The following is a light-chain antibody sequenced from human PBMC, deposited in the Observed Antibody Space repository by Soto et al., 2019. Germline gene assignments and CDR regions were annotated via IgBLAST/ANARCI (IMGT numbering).Light chain of an antibody. V-gene: IGKV1-5*01. CDR3: QQYDIYSRT. Sequence: DIQMTQSPSTLSASVGDRVTITCRASQSISNWLAWYQQKPGKAPKLLIYDASTLQSGVPSRFSGSGSGTEFTLTIISLQPDDFATYYCQQYDIYSRTFGQGTKVDIK. CDR2: DAS. CDR1: QSISNW. J-gene: IGKJ1*01.